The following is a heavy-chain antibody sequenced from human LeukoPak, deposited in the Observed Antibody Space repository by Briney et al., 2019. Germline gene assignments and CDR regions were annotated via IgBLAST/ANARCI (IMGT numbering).Heavy chain of an antibody. Sequence: SVTVSCKASGGTFRTYSVTWVRQAPGQGLEWMGGIIPIFGTPNYAQKFQGRVKVTTDDATGTAYMELSSLMSEDTAIYYRARVDRYHFYLDVWGKGTPVTVSS. J-gene: IGHJ6*03. CDR2: IIPIFGTP. V-gene: IGHV1-69*05. CDR1: GGTFRTYS. CDR3: ARVDRYHFYLDV.